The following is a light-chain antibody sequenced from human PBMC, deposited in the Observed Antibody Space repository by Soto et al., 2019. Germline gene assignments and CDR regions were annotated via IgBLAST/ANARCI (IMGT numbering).Light chain of an antibody. CDR3: QQTYSITLT. CDR1: QSISSY. Sequence: DIHMTQSPSSLSASVGYMFTITCRASQSISSYLNWYQQKPGKAPKLLIYAASSLQSGVPSRLSGSGYGTDLTIAISALQNDDFETYFCQQTYSITLTFGGGTQVDIK. J-gene: IGKJ4*01. CDR2: AAS. V-gene: IGKV1-39*01.